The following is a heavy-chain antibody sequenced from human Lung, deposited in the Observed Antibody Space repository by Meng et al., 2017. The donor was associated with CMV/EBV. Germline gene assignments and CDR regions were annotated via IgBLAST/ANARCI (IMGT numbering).Heavy chain of an antibody. J-gene: IGHJ4*02. D-gene: IGHD1-26*01. CDR3: ARSWDGLGY. CDR1: GFSFSGYA. V-gene: IGHV3-21*01. CDR2: ISSSSSYI. Sequence: ESXKISCAASGFSFSGYALNWVRQAPGKGLEWVSSISSSSSYIYYADSVKGRFTISRDNAKNSLFLQMNSLRADDTAVYFCARSWDGLGYWGQGTRVTVSS.